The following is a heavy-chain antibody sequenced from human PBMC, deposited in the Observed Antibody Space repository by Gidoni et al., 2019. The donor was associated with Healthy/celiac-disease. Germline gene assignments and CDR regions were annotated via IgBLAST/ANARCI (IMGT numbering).Heavy chain of an antibody. CDR2: INHSGST. CDR3: ARGTDSSGTYP. CDR1: GGSFSGYY. J-gene: IGHJ5*02. V-gene: IGHV4-34*01. D-gene: IGHD3-22*01. Sequence: QVQLQQWGAGLLKPSETLSLTCAVYGGSFSGYYWSWIRQPPGKGLEWIGEINHSGSTNYNPSLKSRVTISVDTSKNQFSLKLSSVTAADTAVYYCARGTDSSGTYPWGQGTLVTVSS.